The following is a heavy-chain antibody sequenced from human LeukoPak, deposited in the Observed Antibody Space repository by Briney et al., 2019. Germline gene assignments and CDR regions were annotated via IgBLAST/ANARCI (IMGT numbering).Heavy chain of an antibody. CDR2: ISSSGSTM. CDR1: GFTFSDYY. J-gene: IGHJ4*02. Sequence: GGSLRLSCVASGFTFSDYYMSWIRQAPGKGLEWVSYISSSGSTMYYADSVKGRFTISRDNAKNSLYLQMSSLRAEDTAVYYCARRSCSSTGRYWAYDFWGQGTLVTVSS. V-gene: IGHV3-11*01. CDR3: ARRSCSSTGRYWAYDF. D-gene: IGHD2-2*01.